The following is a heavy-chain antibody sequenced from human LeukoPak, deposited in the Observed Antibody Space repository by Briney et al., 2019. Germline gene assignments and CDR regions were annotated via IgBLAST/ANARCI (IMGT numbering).Heavy chain of an antibody. V-gene: IGHV4-34*01. Sequence: SETLSLTCAVYGGSFSGYYWSWIRQPPGKGLEWIGEINHSGSTNYNPSLKSRVTISVDTSKNQFSLKLSSVTAADTAVSYCARLASGYYDYWGQGTLVTVFS. J-gene: IGHJ4*02. D-gene: IGHD2-15*01. CDR1: GGSFSGYY. CDR3: ARLASGYYDY. CDR2: INHSGST.